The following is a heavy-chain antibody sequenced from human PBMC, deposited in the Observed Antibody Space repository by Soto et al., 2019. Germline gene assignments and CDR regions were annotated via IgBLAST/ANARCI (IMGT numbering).Heavy chain of an antibody. V-gene: IGHV4-34*01. Sequence: QVQLQQWGAGLLKPSETLSLTCAVYGGSFSGYYWSWIRQPPGKGLEWIGEINHSGSTNYNPSLKSRVTISVDTSKNQVSLKLSSVTAADTAVYYCARGGYYYGAGSYRFSYYMDVWGKGTTVTVSS. CDR2: INHSGST. J-gene: IGHJ6*03. CDR3: ARGGYYYGAGSYRFSYYMDV. CDR1: GGSFSGYY. D-gene: IGHD3-10*01.